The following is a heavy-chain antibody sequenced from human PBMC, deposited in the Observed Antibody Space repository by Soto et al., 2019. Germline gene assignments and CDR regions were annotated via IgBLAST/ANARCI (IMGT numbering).Heavy chain of an antibody. J-gene: IGHJ5*02. D-gene: IGHD3-22*01. CDR1: GYSFTSYW. Sequence: PGASLKISCKGSGYSFTSYWIGWVRQMPGKGLEWMGIIYPGDSDTRYSPSFQGQVTVSADKSISTAYLQWSSLKASDTAMYYCAREEYYYDSSGYYRWFDPWGQGTLVTVSS. CDR2: IYPGDSDT. CDR3: AREEYYYDSSGYYRWFDP. V-gene: IGHV5-51*01.